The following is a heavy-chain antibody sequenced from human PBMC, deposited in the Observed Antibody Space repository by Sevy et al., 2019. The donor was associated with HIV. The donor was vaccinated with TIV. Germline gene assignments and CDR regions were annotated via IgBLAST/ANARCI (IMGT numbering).Heavy chain of an antibody. V-gene: IGHV3-21*01. CDR2: ISSSSSYI. CDR3: ARDLEGNNWLGDSDAFDI. CDR1: GFTFSSYS. Sequence: GGSLRLSCAASGFTFSSYSMNWLRQAPGKGLEWVSSISSSSSYIYYADSVKGRFTISRDNAKNSLYLQMNSLRAEDTAVYYCARDLEGNNWLGDSDAFDIWGQRTMVTVSS. D-gene: IGHD6-19*01. J-gene: IGHJ3*02.